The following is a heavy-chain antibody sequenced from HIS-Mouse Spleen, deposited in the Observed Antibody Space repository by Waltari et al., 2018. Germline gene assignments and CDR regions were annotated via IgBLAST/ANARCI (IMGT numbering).Heavy chain of an antibody. J-gene: IGHJ2*01. Sequence: QLQLQESGPGLVKPSETLSLTCTVSGGSIRSSSYDWGWIRQPPGKGLEWIGSIYYSGSTSYTPSLKSRVTISVDTSKNQFSLKLSSVTAADTAVYYCAREIPYSSSWYDWYFDLWGRGTLVTVSS. D-gene: IGHD6-13*01. CDR2: IYYSGST. V-gene: IGHV4-39*07. CDR1: GGSIRSSSYD. CDR3: AREIPYSSSWYDWYFDL.